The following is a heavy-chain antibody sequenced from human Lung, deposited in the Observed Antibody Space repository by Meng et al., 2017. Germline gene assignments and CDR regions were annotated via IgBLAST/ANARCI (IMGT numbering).Heavy chain of an antibody. D-gene: IGHD3-16*02. V-gene: IGHV4-61*02. CDR3: AKEGYDARLVLGEFSLVGYGMDV. CDR1: GASINNVDYY. J-gene: IGHJ6*02. CDR2: IYTTGDT. Sequence: LRLSCTVSGASINNVDYYWSWIRQPAGKGLEWIGRIYTTGDTNYNPSLKNRVTISIGTSKNQFSLKLTSVTATDTAVYYFAKEGYDARLVLGEFSLVGYGMDVWGQGTTVTVSS.